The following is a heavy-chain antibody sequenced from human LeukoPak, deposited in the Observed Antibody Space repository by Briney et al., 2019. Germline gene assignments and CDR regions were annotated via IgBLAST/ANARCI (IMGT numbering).Heavy chain of an antibody. J-gene: IGHJ4*02. D-gene: IGHD3-10*01. CDR3: ARGWPHGSGSTDGDY. V-gene: IGHV4-59*01. CDR1: GGSISSYY. Sequence: SETLSLTCSVSGGSISSYYWSWIRQPPGKGLEWIGYIYYSGSTNYNPSLKSRVTISVDTSKNQFSLKLSSVTAADTAVYYCARGWPHGSGSTDGDYWGQGTLVTDSS. CDR2: IYYSGST.